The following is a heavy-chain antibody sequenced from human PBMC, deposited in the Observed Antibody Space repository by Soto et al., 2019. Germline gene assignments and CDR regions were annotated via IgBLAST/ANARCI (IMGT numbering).Heavy chain of an antibody. CDR3: ARHDSRGWYRDY. CDR1: GGSISSSSYY. J-gene: IGHJ4*02. Sequence: ASETLSLTCTVSGGSISSSSYYWGWIRQPPGKGLEWIGSIYYSGSTYYNPSLKSRVTISVDTSKNQFSLKLSSVTAADTAVYYCARHDSRGWYRDYWGQGTLVTVSS. V-gene: IGHV4-39*01. CDR2: IYYSGST. D-gene: IGHD6-19*01.